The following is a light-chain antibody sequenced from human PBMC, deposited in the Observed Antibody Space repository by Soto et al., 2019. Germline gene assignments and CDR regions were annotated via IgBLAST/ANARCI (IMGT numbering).Light chain of an antibody. J-gene: IGLJ1*01. CDR2: EVS. V-gene: IGLV2-14*01. CDR1: SSDVGGSNH. CDR3: IAYITTTTPYV. Sequence: QSALTQPASVSGSPGQSITISCTGTSSDVGGSNHVAWYQHHPGKVPKLIIYEVSHRPSGISNRFSGSKSGNMASLTISGIQAEDEAEYDCIAYITTTTPYVFVTGTTLTVL.